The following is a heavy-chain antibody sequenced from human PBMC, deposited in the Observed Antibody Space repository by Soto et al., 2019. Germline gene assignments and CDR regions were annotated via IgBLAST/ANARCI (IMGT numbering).Heavy chain of an antibody. CDR1: AGFTFSTYG. CDR3: VRPSSPYTVNFYYGMDV. D-gene: IGHD2-2*02. Sequence: GGSLRLSCAASAGFTFSTYGMHWVRQAPGKGLEWVAVISYDGSNKYYADSVKGRFTISRDNSKNTLYLQMNSLRAEDTAVYYCVRPSSPYTVNFYYGMDVWGQGTTVTVSS. V-gene: IGHV3-30*03. J-gene: IGHJ6*02. CDR2: ISYDGSNK.